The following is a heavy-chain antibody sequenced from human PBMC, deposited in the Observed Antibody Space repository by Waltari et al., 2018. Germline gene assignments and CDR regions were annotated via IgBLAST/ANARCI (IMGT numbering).Heavy chain of an antibody. CDR2: IYYSGST. V-gene: IGHV4-39*07. D-gene: IGHD1-26*01. CDR3: ARVGSYYYYYYMDV. Sequence: QLQLQESGPGLVKPSETLSLPCTVSGGSISSSSYYWGWIRQPPGKGLEWIGSIYYSGSTYYNPSLKSRVTISVDTSKNQFSLKLSSVTAADTAVYYCARVGSYYYYYYMDVWGKGTTVTISS. J-gene: IGHJ6*03. CDR1: GGSISSSSYY.